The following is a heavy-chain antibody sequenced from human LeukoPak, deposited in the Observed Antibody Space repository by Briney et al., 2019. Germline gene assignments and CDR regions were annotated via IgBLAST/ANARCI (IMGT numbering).Heavy chain of an antibody. J-gene: IGHJ4*02. CDR1: GFTFSDYY. CDR2: ISWNSGSI. V-gene: IGHV3-9*03. Sequence: GGSLRLSCAASGFTFSDYYMSWIRQAPGKGLEWVSGISWNSGSIGYADSVKGRFTISRDNAKNSLYLQMNSLRAEDMALYYCAKGRYSSSWSYFDYWGQGTLVTVSS. D-gene: IGHD6-13*01. CDR3: AKGRYSSSWSYFDY.